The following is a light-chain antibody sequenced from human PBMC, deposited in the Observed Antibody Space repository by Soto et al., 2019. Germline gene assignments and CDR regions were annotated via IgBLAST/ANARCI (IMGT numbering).Light chain of an antibody. V-gene: IGLV1-44*01. J-gene: IGLJ1*01. CDR1: SSNIGRNT. CDR3: AAWDDSLKGYV. Sequence: SVLTHPPSGSGTPGQGVTISCSGSSSNIGRNTVHWYQQLPGTAPNVLIYTNDKRPSGVPDRFSGSKSGTSASLAISGLQSEDEADYYCAAWDDSLKGYVFGTRTKVTVL. CDR2: TND.